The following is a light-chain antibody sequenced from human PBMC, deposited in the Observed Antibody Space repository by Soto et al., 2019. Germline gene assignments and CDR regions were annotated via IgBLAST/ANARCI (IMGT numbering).Light chain of an antibody. CDR3: QQYYRWPQT. CDR1: QSLSFN. CDR2: AAS. V-gene: IGKV3-15*01. J-gene: IGKJ1*01. Sequence: EIVMTQSPATLSVSPGERATLSCRASQSLSFNLAWYQQKPGQAPRLLIYAASTRATGIPARFSGSGSGTEFTLTLRSLQSEDFAVYYCQQYYRWPQTFGQGTKVEIK.